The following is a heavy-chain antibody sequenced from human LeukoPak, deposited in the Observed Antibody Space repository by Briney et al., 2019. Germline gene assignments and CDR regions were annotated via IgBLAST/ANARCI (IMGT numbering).Heavy chain of an antibody. J-gene: IGHJ4*02. CDR1: GFTFSSYA. D-gene: IGHD3-16*01. Sequence: GGSLRLSCAASGFTFSSYAMSWVRQAPGEGLQWVSGISGSGSGTYYADSVRGRFTISRDNSKNTLYLQMNSLRAEDTAVYLCAKVPHSWGLFDSWGQGTLVTVSS. V-gene: IGHV3-23*01. CDR2: ISGSGSGT. CDR3: AKVPHSWGLFDS.